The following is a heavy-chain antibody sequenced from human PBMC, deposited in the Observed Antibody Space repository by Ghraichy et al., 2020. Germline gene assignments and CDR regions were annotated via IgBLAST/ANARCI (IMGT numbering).Heavy chain of an antibody. CDR3: AKDNDAYTPMDDTAFDI. J-gene: IGHJ3*02. Sequence: LSLTCAASGFTFTSYAMSWVRQAPGKGLEWVSGISTSGGSTYYADSVKGRFTISRDNAKNTLYLQINSLRADDTALYYCAKDNDAYTPMDDTAFDIWGQVTMVTVSS. CDR2: ISTSGGST. V-gene: IGHV3-23*01. D-gene: IGHD5-18*01. CDR1: GFTFTSYA.